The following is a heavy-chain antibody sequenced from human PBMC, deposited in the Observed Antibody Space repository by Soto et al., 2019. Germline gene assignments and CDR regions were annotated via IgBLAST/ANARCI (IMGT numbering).Heavy chain of an antibody. V-gene: IGHV4-34*01. D-gene: IGHD6-13*01. CDR2: INQSGGT. J-gene: IGHJ4*02. CDR1: GGSFSGYY. Sequence: QVQLQQWGAGLLKPSETLSLTCAVYGGSFSGYYWSWIRQPPGKGLEWIGEINQSGGTNYNPSLKSRVPISVDTSKHQFSPKLSSVTAADTAVYYCARTYSSSWSPFDYWGQGTLVTVSS. CDR3: ARTYSSSWSPFDY.